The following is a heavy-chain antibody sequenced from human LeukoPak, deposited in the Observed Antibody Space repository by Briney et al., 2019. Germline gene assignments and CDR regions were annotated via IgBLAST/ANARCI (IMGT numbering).Heavy chain of an antibody. CDR2: MSPNSGNT. J-gene: IGHJ4*02. CDR3: ARLYYYDSSGYYYDY. V-gene: IGHV1-8*01. Sequence: ASVKVPCKASGYTFTSYDIYWLRQAPGQGPEWMGWMSPNSGNTGSAQRFQGRVTMTRDTSMSSAYMELSNLRPEDTAVYYCARLYYYDSSGYYYDYWGQGTLVTVSS. D-gene: IGHD3-22*01. CDR1: GYTFTSYD.